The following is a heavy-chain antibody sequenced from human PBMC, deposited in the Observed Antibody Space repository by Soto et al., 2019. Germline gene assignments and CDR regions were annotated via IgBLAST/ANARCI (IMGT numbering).Heavy chain of an antibody. J-gene: IGHJ5*02. V-gene: IGHV3-23*01. CDR2: ISGSGGST. Sequence: PGGSLRLSCAASGFTFTSYAMSWVRQAPGKGLEWVSAISGSGGSTYYADSVKGRFTISRDNSKNTLYLQMNSLRAEDTAVYYCAKDPDSSSWYYNWFDPWGQGTLVTVSS. CDR3: AKDPDSSSWYYNWFDP. D-gene: IGHD6-13*01. CDR1: GFTFTSYA.